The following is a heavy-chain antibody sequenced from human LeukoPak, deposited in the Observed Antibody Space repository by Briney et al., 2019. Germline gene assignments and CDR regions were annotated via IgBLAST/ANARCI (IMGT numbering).Heavy chain of an antibody. CDR1: GFTFTTYG. V-gene: IGHV3-23*01. J-gene: IGHJ4*02. D-gene: IGHD2-2*03. CDR2: IGGSGTRT. Sequence: GGSLRLSCSASGFTFTTYGMNWVRQAPGKGLEWVSGIGGSGTRTYYADSVKGRFTISRDNSKNTLYLQMNSLRDEDTAVYYCAKDSHWILFDDWGQGTLVTVSS. CDR3: AKDSHWILFDD.